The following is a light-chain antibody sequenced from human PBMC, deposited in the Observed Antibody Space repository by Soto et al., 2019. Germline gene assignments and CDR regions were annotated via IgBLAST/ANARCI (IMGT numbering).Light chain of an antibody. CDR1: RSVTST. J-gene: IGKJ2*01. CDR3: QQYYNWPYT. Sequence: EIVITQSPATLSVSPGERATLSCRASRSVTSTLAWYQQKPGQAPILLIYGASIRATGIPARFSGSGSGTDFTLTISSLQSEDFAVYFCQQYYNWPYTFGQGTKVDIK. CDR2: GAS. V-gene: IGKV3-15*01.